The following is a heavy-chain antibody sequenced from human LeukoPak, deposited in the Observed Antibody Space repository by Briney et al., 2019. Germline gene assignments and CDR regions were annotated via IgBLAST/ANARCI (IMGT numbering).Heavy chain of an antibody. D-gene: IGHD3-3*01. J-gene: IGHJ4*02. CDR1: GFTFSDYY. V-gene: IGHV3-11*04. CDR3: ARGPFYDFPILYYFDY. Sequence: GGPLRLSCAASGFTFSDYYMSWIRQAPGKGLEWVSYISSSGSTIYYADSVKGRFTISRDNAKNSLYLQMNSLRAEDTAVYYCARGPFYDFPILYYFDYWGQGTLVTVSS. CDR2: ISSSGSTI.